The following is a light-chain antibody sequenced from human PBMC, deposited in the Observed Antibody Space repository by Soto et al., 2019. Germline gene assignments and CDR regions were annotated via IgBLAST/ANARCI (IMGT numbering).Light chain of an antibody. CDR2: SNH. V-gene: IGLV1-44*01. CDR1: SSNIGRNT. CDR3: ASWDDSLNGPM. J-gene: IGLJ3*02. Sequence: QSVLTQPPSASGTPGQTVTLSCSGTSSNIGRNTVNWYRQFPGTAPKLLIYSNHQRPSGVPDRFSGSRSATSGSLVISGLQSEDEADYYCASWDDSLNGPMFGGGTKLTVL.